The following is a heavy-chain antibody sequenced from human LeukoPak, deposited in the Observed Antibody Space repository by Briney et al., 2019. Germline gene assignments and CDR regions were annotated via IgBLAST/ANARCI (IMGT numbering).Heavy chain of an antibody. CDR3: ARVGTYYYGSGSYSY. V-gene: IGHV1-69*04. D-gene: IGHD3-10*01. CDR2: IIPILGIA. Sequence: GASVKVSCKASGGTFSSYAISWVRQAPGQGLEWMGRIIPILGIANYAQKFQGRATITADKSTSTAYMELSSLRSEDTAVYYCARVGTYYYGSGSYSYWGQGTLVTVSS. CDR1: GGTFSSYA. J-gene: IGHJ4*02.